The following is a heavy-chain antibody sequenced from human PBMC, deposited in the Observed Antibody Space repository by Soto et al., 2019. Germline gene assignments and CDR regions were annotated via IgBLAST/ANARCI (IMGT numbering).Heavy chain of an antibody. Sequence: XSVKVSFKASCYTFTSYGISWVRQAPGQGLEWMGWISAYNGNTNYAQKLQGRVTMTTDTSTSTAYMELRSLRSDDTAVYYCARDGARIVVVPAASPLDYYYGMDVWGQGTTVTVSS. CDR2: ISAYNGNT. D-gene: IGHD2-2*01. V-gene: IGHV1-18*04. J-gene: IGHJ6*02. CDR1: CYTFTSYG. CDR3: ARDGARIVVVPAASPLDYYYGMDV.